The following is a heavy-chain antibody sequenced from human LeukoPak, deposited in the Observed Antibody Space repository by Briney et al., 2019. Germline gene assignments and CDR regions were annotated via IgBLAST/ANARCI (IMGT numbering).Heavy chain of an antibody. CDR2: ISGRSGSS. V-gene: IGHV3-23*01. J-gene: IGHJ4*02. D-gene: IGHD4-17*01. CDR1: GFTFSSYA. Sequence: GGSLRLSCAASGFTFSSYAMTWVRQSPGKGLEWVSAISGRSGSSYFADSVKGRFTISRDNSKNTLYLQMNSLKTEDTAVYYCAKGHDYGDYAIYYFDSWGQGTLVTVSS. CDR3: AKGHDYGDYAIYYFDS.